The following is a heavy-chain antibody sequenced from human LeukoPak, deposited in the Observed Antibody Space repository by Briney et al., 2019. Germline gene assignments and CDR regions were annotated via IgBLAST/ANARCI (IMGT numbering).Heavy chain of an antibody. Sequence: GGSLRLSCAASGFTFSSYSMNWVRQAPGKGLEWVSSISSSSSYIYYADSVKGRFTISRDNAKISLYLQMNSLRAEDTALYYCARYAAGPNDYWGQGTLVTVSS. CDR1: GFTFSSYS. J-gene: IGHJ4*02. CDR2: ISSSSSYI. CDR3: ARYAAGPNDY. V-gene: IGHV3-21*01. D-gene: IGHD6-13*01.